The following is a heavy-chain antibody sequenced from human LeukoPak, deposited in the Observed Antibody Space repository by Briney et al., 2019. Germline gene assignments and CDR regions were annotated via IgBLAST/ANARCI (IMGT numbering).Heavy chain of an antibody. CDR1: GYSFTSYW. CDR3: ARHIGTTPYYYYMDV. J-gene: IGHJ6*03. Sequence: GESLKISCKGSGYSFTSYWIGWVRQVPGKGLEWMGIIYPGDSDTRYSPSFQGQVTISADKSISTAYLQWSSLKASGTAMYYCARHIGTTPYYYYMDVWGKGTTVTVSS. V-gene: IGHV5-51*01. CDR2: IYPGDSDT. D-gene: IGHD1-7*01.